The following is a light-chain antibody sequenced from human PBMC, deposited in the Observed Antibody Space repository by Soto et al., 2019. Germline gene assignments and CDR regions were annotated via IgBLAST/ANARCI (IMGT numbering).Light chain of an antibody. CDR1: QSIDSW. Sequence: DIQMTQSPSTLSASVGDRVTITCRASQSIDSWLAWYQQKPGRAPKFLIYQASHLESGVPSRFSGSGSGTEFNLTISSLQPDDFATYYCQQYRSYPWTFGQGSKVEIK. V-gene: IGKV1-5*03. J-gene: IGKJ1*01. CDR2: QAS. CDR3: QQYRSYPWT.